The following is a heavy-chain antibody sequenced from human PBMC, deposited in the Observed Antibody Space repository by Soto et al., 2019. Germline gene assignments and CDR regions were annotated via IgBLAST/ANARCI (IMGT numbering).Heavy chain of an antibody. CDR3: ARQTERLPEQNYMDV. D-gene: IGHD2-21*02. V-gene: IGHV4-59*08. CDR2: VFSSGTT. CDR1: GGSVSNYY. Sequence: SETLSLTCTVSGGSVSNYYWTWIRQPPEKGLEWIGYVFSSGTTNYSPSLKSRVTISVDTSKNQFSLRLSSVAAADTAMYFCARQTERLPEQNYMDVWGKGTTVTVSS. J-gene: IGHJ6*03.